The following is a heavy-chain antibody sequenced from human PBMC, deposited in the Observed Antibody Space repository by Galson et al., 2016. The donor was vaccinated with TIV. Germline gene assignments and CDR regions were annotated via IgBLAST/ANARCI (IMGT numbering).Heavy chain of an antibody. Sequence: QSGAEVKKPGESLKISCKASGYTFTSLWIGWVRRVPGKGLEWMGIMYPGDSDTIYSPSFQGQVTISADKSTSTAYLQWSSLKASDTAMYYCARHDSSAFSNWYFNRWGRGTLVTVSS. J-gene: IGHJ2*01. D-gene: IGHD3-22*01. CDR2: MYPGDSDT. CDR1: GYTFTSLW. V-gene: IGHV5-51*01. CDR3: ARHDSSAFSNWYFNR.